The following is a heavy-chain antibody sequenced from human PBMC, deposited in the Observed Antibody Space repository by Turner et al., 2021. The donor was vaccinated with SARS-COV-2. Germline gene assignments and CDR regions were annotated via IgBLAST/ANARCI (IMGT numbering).Heavy chain of an antibody. CDR2: TYYPGGS. J-gene: IGHJ1*01. CDR3: VTSVRRSGYFQR. Sequence: QLLVQESGPALLKPSETLSLPCTVSAVSITSNSHYWGWVRQPPGKGLEWIGITYYPGGSYYNPSLRGRVTISVDPSQNQFSLILRSVTAADTAVYYCVTSVRRSGYFQRWGQGSLVSVSS. V-gene: IGHV4-39*01. CDR1: AVSITSNSHY.